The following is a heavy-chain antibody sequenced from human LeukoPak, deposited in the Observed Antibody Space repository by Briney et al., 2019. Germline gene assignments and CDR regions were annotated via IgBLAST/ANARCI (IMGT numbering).Heavy chain of an antibody. V-gene: IGHV3-7*05. CDR1: GFTFDDYG. J-gene: IGHJ3*02. CDR3: ARDSMDAFDI. Sequence: GGSLRLSCAASGFTFDDYGMSWVRQAPGKGLEWVANIKQDGSEKYYVDSVKGRFTISRDNAKNSLYLQMNSLRAEDTAVYYCARDSMDAFDIWGQGTMVTVSS. CDR2: IKQDGSEK. D-gene: IGHD2-2*01.